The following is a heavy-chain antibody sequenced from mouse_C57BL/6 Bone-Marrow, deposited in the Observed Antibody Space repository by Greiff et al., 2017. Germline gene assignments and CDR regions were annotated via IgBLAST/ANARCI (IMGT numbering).Heavy chain of an antibody. CDR1: GYTFTDYY. CDR2: IYPGSGNT. V-gene: IGHV1-76*01. Sequence: QVQLQQSGAELVRPGASVKLSCKASGYTFTDYYINWVKQRPGPGLEWIARIYPGSGNTYYNEKFKGKATLTAAKSSSTAYMQLSSLTSEDSAVYFCARRGAYYGNYLYWYFDVWGTGTTVTVSS. J-gene: IGHJ1*03. D-gene: IGHD2-10*01. CDR3: ARRGAYYGNYLYWYFDV.